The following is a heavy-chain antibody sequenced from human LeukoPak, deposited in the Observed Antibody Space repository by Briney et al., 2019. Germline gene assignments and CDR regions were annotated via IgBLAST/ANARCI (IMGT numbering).Heavy chain of an antibody. Sequence: GGSLRLSCAVSGFTFSSYAMSWVRQAPGKGLEWVSAVGGSGATTHYADSVKGRFTISRDNSKNTLYLQMNSLRAEDTAVYYCARDVGYGDYVADAFDIWGQGTMVTVSS. CDR2: VGGSGATT. V-gene: IGHV3-23*01. D-gene: IGHD4-17*01. CDR3: ARDVGYGDYVADAFDI. J-gene: IGHJ3*02. CDR1: GFTFSSYA.